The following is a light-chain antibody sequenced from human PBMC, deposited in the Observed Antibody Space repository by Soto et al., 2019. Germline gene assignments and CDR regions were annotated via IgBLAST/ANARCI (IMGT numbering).Light chain of an antibody. CDR3: AAWDVSLNGYV. CDR1: SSNIGSKT. V-gene: IGLV1-44*01. CDR2: SNN. Sequence: QTVVTQPPSTSGTPGQRVTISCSGSSSNIGSKTVNWYQQLPGTAPKLLIYSNNQRPSGVSDRFSGSKSGTSASLAISGLQSEDEADYYCAAWDVSLNGYVFGTGTKLTVL. J-gene: IGLJ1*01.